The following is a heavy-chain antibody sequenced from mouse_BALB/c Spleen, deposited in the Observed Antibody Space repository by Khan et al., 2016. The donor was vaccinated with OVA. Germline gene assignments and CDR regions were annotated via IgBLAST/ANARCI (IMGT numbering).Heavy chain of an antibody. V-gene: IGHV1-7*01. CDR1: GYTFINYW. J-gene: IGHJ2*01. CDR2: INPSTGYT. Sequence: QVQLKLSGAELAKPGASVKMSCKASGYTFINYWILWIKQRPGQGLEWIGYINPSTGYTEYNQNFKDKATLTADKSSSTAYIQLSSLTSKDSTVYYCARRGLRWDFDYGGQGTTLTVSS. D-gene: IGHD1-1*01. CDR3: ARRGLRWDFDY.